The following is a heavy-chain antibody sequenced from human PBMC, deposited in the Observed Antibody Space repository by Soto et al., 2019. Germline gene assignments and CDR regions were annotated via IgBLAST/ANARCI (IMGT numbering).Heavy chain of an antibody. J-gene: IGHJ4*02. V-gene: IGHV3-30-3*01. Sequence: QVQLVESGGGVVQPGRSLRLSCAASGFTFSSYAMHWVRQAPGKGLEWVAVISYDGSNKYYADSVKGRFTISRDNSKNTLYLQMNSLRAEDTAVYYCASGYYYDSSGYYITGHDYWGQGPLVTVSS. CDR2: ISYDGSNK. CDR1: GFTFSSYA. CDR3: ASGYYYDSSGYYITGHDY. D-gene: IGHD3-22*01.